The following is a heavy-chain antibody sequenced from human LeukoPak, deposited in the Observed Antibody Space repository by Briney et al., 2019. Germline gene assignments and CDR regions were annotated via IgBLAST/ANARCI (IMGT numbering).Heavy chain of an antibody. V-gene: IGHV3-11*01. CDR2: ISSSGSTI. J-gene: IGHJ6*02. Sequence: GGSLRLSCAASGFTFSDYYMSWIRQAPGKGLEWVSYISSSGSTIYYADSVKGRFTISRDNAKNSLYLQMNSLRAEDTAVYYCARDTYGSGSYQYYYYYYGMDVWGQGTTVTVSS. D-gene: IGHD3-10*01. CDR3: ARDTYGSGSYQYYYYYYGMDV. CDR1: GFTFSDYY.